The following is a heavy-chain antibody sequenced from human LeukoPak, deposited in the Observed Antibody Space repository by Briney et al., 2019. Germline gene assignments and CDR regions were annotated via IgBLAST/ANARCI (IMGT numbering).Heavy chain of an antibody. V-gene: IGHV3-30*04. CDR2: ISYDGSNK. Sequence: GRSLRLSCAASGFTFSSYAMHWVRQAPGKGLEWVAVISYDGSNKYYADSVKGRFTISRDNSKNTLYLQMNSLRAEDTAVYYCATGWGTSFDYWGQGTLVTVSS. D-gene: IGHD3-16*01. J-gene: IGHJ4*02. CDR3: ATGWGTSFDY. CDR1: GFTFSSYA.